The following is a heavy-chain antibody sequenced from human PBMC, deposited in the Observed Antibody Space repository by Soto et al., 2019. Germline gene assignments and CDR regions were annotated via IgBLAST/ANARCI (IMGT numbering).Heavy chain of an antibody. CDR3: AKESRASTRTTLYYGLDV. CDR1: GFTFSSYA. Sequence: EVQLLESGGGLVQPGGSLRLSCAASGFTFSSYAMTWVRQAPGKGLEWVSTVSGSGDSTYCADSVKGRFTISRDNSKNTLYLQMNSLRAEDTAVYYCAKESRASTRTTLYYGLDVWGQGTTVTVCS. CDR2: VSGSGDST. D-gene: IGHD1-1*01. J-gene: IGHJ6*02. V-gene: IGHV3-23*01.